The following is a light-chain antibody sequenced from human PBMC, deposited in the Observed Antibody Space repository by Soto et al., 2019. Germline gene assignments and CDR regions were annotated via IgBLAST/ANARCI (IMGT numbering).Light chain of an antibody. V-gene: IGKV3-20*01. CDR2: GAS. CDR1: QSVTSN. CDR3: QQYGSSPPKT. Sequence: EIVLTQSPATLSLSPGERATLSCRASQSVTSNVAWYQQKPGQAPRLLIYGASSRATGIPDRFSGSGSGTDFTLTISRLEPEDFAVYYCQQYGSSPPKTFGQGTKVDIK. J-gene: IGKJ1*01.